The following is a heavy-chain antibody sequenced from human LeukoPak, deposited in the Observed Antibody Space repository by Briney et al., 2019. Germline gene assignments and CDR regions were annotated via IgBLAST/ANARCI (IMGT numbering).Heavy chain of an antibody. CDR2: IYYSGST. CDR3: ARTSIFGVVRFDP. D-gene: IGHD3-3*02. J-gene: IGHJ5*02. CDR1: GGSVSNYY. V-gene: IGHV4-59*08. Sequence: SETLSLTCRVSGGSVSNYYWSWIRQPPGKGLEWIGYIYYSGSTNYNPSLKSRVTISVDTSKNQFSLKLSSVTAADTAVYYCARTSIFGVVRFDPWGQGTLVTVSS.